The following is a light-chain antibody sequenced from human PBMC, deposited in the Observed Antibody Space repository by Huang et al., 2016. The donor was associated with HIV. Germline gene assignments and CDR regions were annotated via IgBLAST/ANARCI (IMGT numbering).Light chain of an antibody. CDR1: QSVSNY. J-gene: IGKJ4*01. CDR3: QQYNDWPLT. CDR2: DAS. Sequence: EIVMTQSPATLSVSPGERATLPCRASQSVSNYLAWYQQKPGQAPRLLIYDASTGATGSPARFSGSGSGTEFTLTISSLQSEDSAVYYCQQYNDWPLTFGGGTKVEIK. V-gene: IGKV3-15*01.